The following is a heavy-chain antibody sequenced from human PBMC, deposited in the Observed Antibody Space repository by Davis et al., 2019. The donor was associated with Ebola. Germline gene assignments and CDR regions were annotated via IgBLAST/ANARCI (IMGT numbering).Heavy chain of an antibody. D-gene: IGHD6-13*01. J-gene: IGHJ6*02. CDR1: GGSFSGYY. CDR2: INHSGST. CDR3: ATSSSWYSTGMDV. Sequence: MPSETLSLTCAVYGGSFSGYYWSWIRQPPGKGLEWIGEINHSGSTNYNPSLKSRVTISVDTSKNQFSLKLSSVTAADTAVYYCATSSSWYSTGMDVWGQGTTVTVSS. V-gene: IGHV4-34*01.